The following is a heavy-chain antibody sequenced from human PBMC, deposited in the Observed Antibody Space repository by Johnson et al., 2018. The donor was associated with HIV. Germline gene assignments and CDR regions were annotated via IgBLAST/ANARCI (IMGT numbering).Heavy chain of an antibody. CDR1: GFTFSRYG. J-gene: IGHJ3*02. CDR2: ISSDGSNK. CDR3: AKSIVVVIAGNNDDGFDI. D-gene: IGHD2-21*01. Sequence: QEQLVESGGGVVQPGRSLRLSCAASGFTFSRYGMQWVRQAPGKGLEWVAVISSDGSNKYYGDSVKGRFTISRDNPKNRLYLQMNSLRAEDTAVYYCAKSIVVVIAGNNDDGFDIWGQGTMVTVSS. V-gene: IGHV3-30*18.